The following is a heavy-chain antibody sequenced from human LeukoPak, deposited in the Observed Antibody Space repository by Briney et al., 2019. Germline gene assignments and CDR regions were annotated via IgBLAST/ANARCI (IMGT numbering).Heavy chain of an antibody. CDR3: ARAYGSGSYYHIAIYYYYGMDV. Sequence: SVKVSCKASGGTFSSYAISWVRQAPGQGLEWMEGIIPIFGTANYAQKFQGRVTITADKSTSTAYMELSSLRSEDTAVYYCARAYGSGSYYHIAIYYYYGMDVWGKGTTVTVSS. CDR1: GGTFSSYA. J-gene: IGHJ6*04. V-gene: IGHV1-69*06. D-gene: IGHD3-10*01. CDR2: IIPIFGTA.